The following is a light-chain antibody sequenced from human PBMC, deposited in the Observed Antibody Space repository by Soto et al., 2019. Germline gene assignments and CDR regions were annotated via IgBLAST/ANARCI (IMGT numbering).Light chain of an antibody. J-gene: IGKJ1*01. Sequence: EIVLTQSPGTLSVSPGERATLSCRASQSVSSKLAWYQQKPGQAPRLLFYGASTGATGIPARFSGCGSETEFTLSISSLQFEDFAVYYCQQYNNWPGTFGQGTKVEIK. CDR2: GAS. V-gene: IGKV3-15*01. CDR3: QQYNNWPGT. CDR1: QSVSSK.